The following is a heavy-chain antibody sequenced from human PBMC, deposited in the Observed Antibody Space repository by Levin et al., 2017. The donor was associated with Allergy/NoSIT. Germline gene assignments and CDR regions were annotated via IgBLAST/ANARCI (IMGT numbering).Heavy chain of an antibody. Sequence: PGGSLRLSCAASGFTFSDYYLSWIRQAPGKGLEWVAYISLTGGEKYYADSVKGRFTVSRDNIGNVLYLQMNNLRDDDTAVYYCGRQRGRRQWLPPDFWGQGTLIIVSS. J-gene: IGHJ4*02. CDR2: ISLTGGEK. D-gene: IGHD3-22*01. CDR1: GFTFSDYY. V-gene: IGHV3-11*01. CDR3: GRQRGRRQWLPPDF.